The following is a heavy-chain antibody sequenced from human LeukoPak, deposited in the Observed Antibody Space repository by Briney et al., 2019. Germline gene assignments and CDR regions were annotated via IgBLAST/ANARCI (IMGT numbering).Heavy chain of an antibody. CDR3: AKDRAYGYCSSTSCPPDY. CDR2: VSGGGGGT. V-gene: IGHV3-23*01. CDR1: GFTFSSYA. J-gene: IGHJ4*02. Sequence: GGSLRLSCAASGFTFSSYAMSWVRQAPGKGLEWVSTVSGGGGGTYYADSVKGRFTISRDNSKNTMSMQMNALRAEDTAIYYCAKDRAYGYCSSTSCPPDYWGQGTLVTVSP. D-gene: IGHD2-2*01.